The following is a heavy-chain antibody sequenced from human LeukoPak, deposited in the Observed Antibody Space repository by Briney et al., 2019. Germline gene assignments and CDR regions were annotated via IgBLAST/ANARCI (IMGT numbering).Heavy chain of an antibody. J-gene: IGHJ4*02. V-gene: IGHV4-61*02. CDR2: IYTSGST. CDR3: ARGFGVPAAQ. Sequence: SQTLSLTCTVSGGSISSGSYYWRWIRQPAGKGLEWIGRIYTSGSTNYNPSLKSRVTISVDTSKNQFSLKLSSVTAADTAVYYCARGFGVPAAQWGQGTLVTVSS. CDR1: GGSISSGSYY. D-gene: IGHD2-2*01.